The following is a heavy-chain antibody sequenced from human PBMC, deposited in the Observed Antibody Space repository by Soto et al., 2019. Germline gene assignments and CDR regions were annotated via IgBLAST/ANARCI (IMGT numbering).Heavy chain of an antibody. D-gene: IGHD2-2*01. Sequence: GPGPRKPSETLSLTCSVSGGSINYNSYYWGWIRQPPGKGLEWVGGIFYTGTTYYSPSLKDRVTISVDTSKNSFSLNLTSVTAADTAVYFCARLVVVAPVANAWGQGTLVTVSS. J-gene: IGHJ5*02. CDR2: IFYTGTT. CDR3: ARLVVVAPVANA. V-gene: IGHV4-39*02. CDR1: GGSINYNSYY.